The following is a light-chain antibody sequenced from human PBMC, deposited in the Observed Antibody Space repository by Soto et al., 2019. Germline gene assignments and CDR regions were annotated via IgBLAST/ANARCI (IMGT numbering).Light chain of an antibody. CDR2: AAS. J-gene: IGKJ4*01. V-gene: IGKV1-9*01. CDR3: QQLYSYPLT. Sequence: IQVTQSPSSLSASVGDRVTITCRASQGITSYLAWYQQKPGKAPKLLIYAASALQTGVSSRLSGSGYGTDCALPISNLQPEDFATYFCQQLYSYPLTFGGWTTVEF. CDR1: QGITSY.